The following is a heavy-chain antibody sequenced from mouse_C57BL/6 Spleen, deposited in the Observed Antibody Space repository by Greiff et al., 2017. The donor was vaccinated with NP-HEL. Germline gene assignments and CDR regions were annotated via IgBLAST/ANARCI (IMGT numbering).Heavy chain of an antibody. CDR2: IYPGDGDT. D-gene: IGHD4-1*01. J-gene: IGHJ4*01. CDR3: ARDGGTYYYSMDY. V-gene: IGHV1-80*01. Sequence: VQLKESGAELVKPGASVKISCKASGYAFSSYWMNWVKQRPGKGLEWIGQIYPGDGDTNYNGKFKGKATLTADKSSSTAYMQLSSLTSEDSAVYFCARDGGTYYYSMDYWGQGTSVTVSS. CDR1: GYAFSSYW.